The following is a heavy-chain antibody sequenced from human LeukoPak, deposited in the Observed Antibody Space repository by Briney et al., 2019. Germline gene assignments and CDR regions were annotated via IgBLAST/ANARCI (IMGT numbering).Heavy chain of an antibody. Sequence: GGSLRLSCAASGFTFSNSAMTGVRQAPGKGLEWVSAISTSGGDTIYTDSVKDRFTISRDNSKNTLYLQMNSLRAEDTAVYYCAKGGTFAPLDYWGQGTLVTVS. J-gene: IGHJ4*02. CDR2: ISTSGGDT. D-gene: IGHD3-16*01. CDR1: GFTFSNSA. CDR3: AKGGTFAPLDY. V-gene: IGHV3-23*01.